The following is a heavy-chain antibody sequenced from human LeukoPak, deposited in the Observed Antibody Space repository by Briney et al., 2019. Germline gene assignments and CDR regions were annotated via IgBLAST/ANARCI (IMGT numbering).Heavy chain of an antibody. J-gene: IGHJ4*02. CDR1: GYTFTKFG. V-gene: IGHV1-18*01. CDR2: IIPILGIA. D-gene: IGHD6-13*01. Sequence: ASVKVSCKASGYTFTKFGISWVRQAPGQGLEWMGRIIPILGIANYAQKLQGRVTMTTDTSTSTAYMELRSLRSDDTAVYYCARAHPYSSSSGGYWGQGTLVTVSS. CDR3: ARAHPYSSSSGGY.